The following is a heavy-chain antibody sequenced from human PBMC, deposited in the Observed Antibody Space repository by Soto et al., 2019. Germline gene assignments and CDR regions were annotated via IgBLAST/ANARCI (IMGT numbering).Heavy chain of an antibody. CDR1: GFTFSKHW. J-gene: IGHJ4*02. D-gene: IGHD1-1*01. Sequence: GGSLRLSCAASGFTFSKHWMHWVRQAPGKGLVWVSHIKTDGSFTRDADSLKGRFTISRDNARNTLYLQMNGLRAEDTAIYYCVRDNNWSLDYWGQGTLATVSS. CDR2: IKTDGSFT. CDR3: VRDNNWSLDY. V-gene: IGHV3-74*01.